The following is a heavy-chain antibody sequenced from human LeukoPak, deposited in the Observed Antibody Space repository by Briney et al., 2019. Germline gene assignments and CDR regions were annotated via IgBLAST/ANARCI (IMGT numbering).Heavy chain of an antibody. CDR2: IWYDGSNK. D-gene: IGHD2-2*01. Sequence: GRSLRLSCAASGFTFSSYGMHWVRQAPGKGLEWVAVIWYDGSNKYYADSVKGRFTISRDNSKNTLYLQMNSLRAEDTAVYYCARGSCGAKRGSSTSCYARGFDPWGQGTLVTVSS. J-gene: IGHJ5*02. CDR3: ARGSCGAKRGSSTSCYARGFDP. V-gene: IGHV3-33*01. CDR1: GFTFSSYG.